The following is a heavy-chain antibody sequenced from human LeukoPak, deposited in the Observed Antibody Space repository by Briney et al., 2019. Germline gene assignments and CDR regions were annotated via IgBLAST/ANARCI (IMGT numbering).Heavy chain of an antibody. D-gene: IGHD1-26*01. Sequence: SETLSLTCTVSGGSISSSSYYWGWIRQPPGKGLEWIGSIYYSGSTYYNPSLKSRVTISVDTSKNQFSLKLSSVTAADTAVYYCARGHGSYSYYYYYYMDVWGKGTTVTVSS. CDR1: GGSISSSSYY. V-gene: IGHV4-39*07. J-gene: IGHJ6*03. CDR3: ARGHGSYSYYYYYYMDV. CDR2: IYYSGST.